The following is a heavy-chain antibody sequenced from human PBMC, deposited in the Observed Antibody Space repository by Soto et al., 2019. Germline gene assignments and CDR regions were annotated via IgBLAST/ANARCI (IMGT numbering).Heavy chain of an antibody. D-gene: IGHD6-19*01. CDR3: ARDPTGIAVAGTYNRFDP. CDR2: IIPIFGTA. J-gene: IGHJ5*02. Sequence: ASVKVSCKASGGTFSTYAISWVRQAPGQGLEWMGGIIPIFGTANYAQKFQGRVTITADESTSTAYMELSSLRSEDTAVYYCARDPTGIAVAGTYNRFDPWGQGTLVPVSS. CDR1: GGTFSTYA. V-gene: IGHV1-69*13.